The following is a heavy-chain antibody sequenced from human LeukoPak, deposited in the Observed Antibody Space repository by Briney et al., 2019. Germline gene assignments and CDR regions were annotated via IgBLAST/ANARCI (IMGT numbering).Heavy chain of an antibody. CDR1: GYTFTVYY. CDR3: AREQYSYGSVFDY. J-gene: IGHJ4*02. CDR2: INPNSGGT. Sequence: ASVTVSSTASGYTFTVYYMHWVRQAPGQGRGWMGWINPNSGGTNYTQKFQGRVTMTRDTSISTAYMELSRLRSDDTAVYYCAREQYSYGSVFDYWGQGTLVTVSS. D-gene: IGHD5-18*01. V-gene: IGHV1-2*02.